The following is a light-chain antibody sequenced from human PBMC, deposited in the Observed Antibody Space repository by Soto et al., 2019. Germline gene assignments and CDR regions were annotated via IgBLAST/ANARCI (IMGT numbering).Light chain of an antibody. CDR2: EDN. CDR1: SGSIASNY. V-gene: IGLV6-57*04. CDR3: QSFDSSNHGV. J-gene: IGLJ3*02. Sequence: NFMLTQPHSVSESPGKTVTISCTRSSGSIASNYVQWYQQRPGSAPTTVIYEDNERPSGVPDRFSGSIDSSSNPASLTISGLKTEDEADYYCQSFDSSNHGVFGGGTKLTVL.